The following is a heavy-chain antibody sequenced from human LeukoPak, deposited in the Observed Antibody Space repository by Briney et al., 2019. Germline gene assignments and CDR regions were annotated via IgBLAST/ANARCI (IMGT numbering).Heavy chain of an antibody. CDR1: GDSINRGGYY. Sequence: SETLSLTCTVSGDSINRGGYYWSWIRQHPGKGLEWIGNIYYSGSTYYNPSLKSRVTISVDTSMNQFSLKLHSVTTADTAVYYCAREVQNWVLDYWGQGTLVIVSS. D-gene: IGHD7-27*01. J-gene: IGHJ4*02. V-gene: IGHV4-31*03. CDR2: IYYSGST. CDR3: AREVQNWVLDY.